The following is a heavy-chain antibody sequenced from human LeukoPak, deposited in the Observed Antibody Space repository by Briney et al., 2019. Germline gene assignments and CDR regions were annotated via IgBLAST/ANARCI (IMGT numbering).Heavy chain of an antibody. Sequence: KSSETLSLTCTVSGGSMSSYSWSRIRQPPGKGLEWIANIYYSGSTYYNPSLKTRVTISLDTSRNQFSLKLNSVTAADTAVYYCAKSNGYGLVDIWGQGTMVTVSS. CDR3: AKSNGYGLVDI. CDR2: IYYSGST. V-gene: IGHV4-59*12. CDR1: GGSMSSYS. D-gene: IGHD3-10*01. J-gene: IGHJ3*02.